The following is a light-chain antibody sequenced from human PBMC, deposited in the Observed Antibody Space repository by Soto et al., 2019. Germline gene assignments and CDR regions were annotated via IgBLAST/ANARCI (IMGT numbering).Light chain of an antibody. CDR3: CSYAGSSTYV. Sequence: QSVLTQPPSVSGAPGQRVTISCTGTSSDVGSYNLVSWYQQHPGKAPKLMIYEGSKRPSGVSNRFSGSKSGNTASLTISGLQAEDEADYYCCSYAGSSTYVFGTGNKVTVL. CDR1: SSDVGSYNL. J-gene: IGLJ1*01. CDR2: EGS. V-gene: IGLV2-23*01.